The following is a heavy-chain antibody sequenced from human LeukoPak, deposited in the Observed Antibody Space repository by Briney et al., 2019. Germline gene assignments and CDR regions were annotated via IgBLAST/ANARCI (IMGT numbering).Heavy chain of an antibody. CDR1: GFIFTNYG. V-gene: IGHV3-30*18. J-gene: IGHJ3*02. CDR2: ISFDGRIE. D-gene: IGHD1-26*01. Sequence: GGSLRLSCAASGFIFTNYGMHWVRQAPGKGLEWVAIISFDGRIEYYVGSVKGRFTISRDKSKNTLYLQMNSLRPEDTAVYYCAKERASMGADAFDIWGQGTMVTVSS. CDR3: AKERASMGADAFDI.